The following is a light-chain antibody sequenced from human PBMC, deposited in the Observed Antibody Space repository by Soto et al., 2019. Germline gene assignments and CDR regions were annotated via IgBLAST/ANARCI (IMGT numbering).Light chain of an antibody. CDR3: QQYSSYAS. J-gene: IGKJ1*01. V-gene: IGKV1-5*03. CDR2: KAS. Sequence: DIQMTQSPSTLSASVGDRVTITCRASQSISSWLAWYQQKPGKAPKLLIYKASSLESGVPSRFSGSGSGTEFTLTISSLETDDVATYYCQQYSSYASFGQGTKVDIK. CDR1: QSISSW.